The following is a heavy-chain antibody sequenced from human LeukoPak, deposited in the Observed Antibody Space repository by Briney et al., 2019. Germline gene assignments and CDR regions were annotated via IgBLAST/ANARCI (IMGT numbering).Heavy chain of an antibody. CDR2: ISSSSSYT. J-gene: IGHJ6*04. CDR1: GFTFSDYY. D-gene: IGHD2-2*01. V-gene: IGHV3-11*06. Sequence: GGSLLLSCAASGFTFSDYYMGWIRQAPGKGLEWVSYISSSSSYTNYADSVKGRFTISRDNAKNSLYLQMNSLRAEDTAVYYCARDRPAGTAASYYYYGMDVWGKGTTVTVSS. CDR3: ARDRPAGTAASYYYYGMDV.